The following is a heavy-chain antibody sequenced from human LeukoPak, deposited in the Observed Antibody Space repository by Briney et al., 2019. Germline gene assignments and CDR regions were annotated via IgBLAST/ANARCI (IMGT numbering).Heavy chain of an antibody. Sequence: GAPVKVSCKASGYTFTSYAMHWVRQAPGQRLEWMGWINAGNGNTKYSQKFQGRVTITRDTSASTAYMELSSLRSEDTAVYYCARGRGRYCSSTSCYLGRPQNCYYGMDVWGQGTTVTVSS. D-gene: IGHD2-2*01. CDR3: ARGRGRYCSSTSCYLGRPQNCYYGMDV. CDR2: INAGNGNT. J-gene: IGHJ6*02. V-gene: IGHV1-3*01. CDR1: GYTFTSYA.